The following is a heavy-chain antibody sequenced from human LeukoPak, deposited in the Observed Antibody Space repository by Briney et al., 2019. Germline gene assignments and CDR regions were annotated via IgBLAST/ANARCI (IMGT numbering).Heavy chain of an antibody. J-gene: IGHJ3*02. CDR2: IWYDGSNK. V-gene: IGHV3-33*01. D-gene: IGHD3-10*01. CDR3: ARANMVRGSGAFDI. CDR1: GFTFSSYG. Sequence: GGSLRLSCAASGFTFSSYGMHWVRQAPGKGLEWVAVIWYDGSNKYYADSVKGRFTISRDNSKNTLYLQMNSLRAEDTAVYYCARANMVRGSGAFDIWGQGTMVTVSS.